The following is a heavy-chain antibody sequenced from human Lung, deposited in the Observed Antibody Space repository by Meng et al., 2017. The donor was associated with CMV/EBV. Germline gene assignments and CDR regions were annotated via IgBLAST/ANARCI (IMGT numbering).Heavy chain of an antibody. J-gene: IGHJ4*02. CDR1: GCSLSTSGGG. Sequence: GCSLSTSGGGVGWIRQPPGKALEWLALIYWDDDKRYSPSLKSRLTITKDTSKNQVVLTMTNMDPVDTATYYCAHTPDGSYGDYPFDYWGQGTLVTVSS. CDR3: AHTPDGSYGDYPFDY. CDR2: IYWDDDK. D-gene: IGHD4-17*01. V-gene: IGHV2-5*02.